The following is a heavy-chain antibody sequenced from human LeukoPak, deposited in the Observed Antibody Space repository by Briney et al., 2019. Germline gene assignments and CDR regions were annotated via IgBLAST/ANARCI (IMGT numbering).Heavy chain of an antibody. D-gene: IGHD1-26*01. J-gene: IGHJ4*02. CDR1: GFTVSSNY. CDR2: ISGSGGST. Sequence: GGSLRLSCAASGFTVSSNYMSWVRQAPGKGLEWVSAISGSGGSTYYADSVKGWFTISRDNSKNTLYLQMNSLRAEDTAVYYCASAGSYYEGYWGQGTLVTVSS. V-gene: IGHV3-23*01. CDR3: ASAGSYYEGY.